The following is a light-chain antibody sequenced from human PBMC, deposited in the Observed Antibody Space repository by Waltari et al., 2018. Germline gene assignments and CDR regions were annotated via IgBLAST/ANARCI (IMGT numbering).Light chain of an antibody. V-gene: IGKV3-15*01. CDR2: GAT. CDR1: HSISSN. Sequence: EIVMTQSPGTLSVSPGERATLSCRASHSISSNLAWYQHKPGQAPRLLIYGATTRATGIPARFSGSGSETEFTLTISGLQSEDFAVYYWQQYDNWPPWTFGQGSRVEIK. CDR3: QQYDNWPPWT. J-gene: IGKJ1*01.